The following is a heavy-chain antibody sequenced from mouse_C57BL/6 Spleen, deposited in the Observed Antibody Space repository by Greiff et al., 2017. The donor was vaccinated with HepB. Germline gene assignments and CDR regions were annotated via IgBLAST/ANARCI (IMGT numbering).Heavy chain of an antibody. J-gene: IGHJ4*01. CDR3: ARSVITTVVADYYAMDY. CDR2: IDPANGNT. Sequence: VQLQQSVAELVRPGASVKLSCTASGFNIKNTYMHWVKQRPEQGLEWIGRIDPANGNTKYAPKFQGQDTITADTSSNTYYLQLSSLTSEDTAIYYWARSVITTVVADYYAMDYWGQGTSVTVSS. CDR1: GFNIKNTY. D-gene: IGHD1-1*01. V-gene: IGHV14-3*01.